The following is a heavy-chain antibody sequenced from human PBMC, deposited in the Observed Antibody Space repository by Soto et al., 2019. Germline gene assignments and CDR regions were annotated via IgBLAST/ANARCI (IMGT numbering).Heavy chain of an antibody. V-gene: IGHV3-48*01. J-gene: IGHJ5*02. D-gene: IGHD2-2*01. CDR2: ISSSSSTI. CDR3: ARDAAMGWFDP. CDR1: GFTFSSYS. Sequence: EAQLVESGGGLVQPGGSLRLSCAASGFTFSSYSMNWVRQAPGKGLEWVSYISSSSSTIYYADSVKGRFTISRDNAKNSLYLQMNSLRAEDTAVYYCARDAAMGWFDPWGQGTLVTVSS.